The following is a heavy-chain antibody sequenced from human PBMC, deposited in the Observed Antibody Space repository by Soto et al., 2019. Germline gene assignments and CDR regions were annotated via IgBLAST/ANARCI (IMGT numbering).Heavy chain of an antibody. V-gene: IGHV1-69*13. CDR3: ARIIVGATSFPSFDY. J-gene: IGHJ4*02. CDR2: IIPIFGTA. D-gene: IGHD1-26*01. Sequence: SVKVSCKASGGTFSSYAISWVRQAPGQGLEWMGGIIPIFGTANYAQKFQGRVTITADESTSTAYMELSSLRSEDTAVYYCARIIVGATSFPSFDYWGQGTLVTVSS. CDR1: GGTFSSYA.